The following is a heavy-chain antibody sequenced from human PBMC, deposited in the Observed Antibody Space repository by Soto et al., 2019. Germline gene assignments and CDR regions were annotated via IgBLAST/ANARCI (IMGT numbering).Heavy chain of an antibody. CDR2: IYYSGST. Sequence: SETLSLTCTVSGGSTSSYYWSWIRQPPGKGLEWIGYIYYSGSTNYNPSLKSRVTISVDTSKNQFSLKLSSVTAADTAVYYCARAWGLYFDYWRQGTLVTVSS. CDR1: GGSTSSYY. V-gene: IGHV4-59*01. CDR3: ARAWGLYFDY. D-gene: IGHD3-16*01. J-gene: IGHJ4*02.